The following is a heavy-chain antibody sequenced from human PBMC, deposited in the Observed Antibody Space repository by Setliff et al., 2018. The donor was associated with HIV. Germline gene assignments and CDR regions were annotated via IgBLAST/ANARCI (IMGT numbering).Heavy chain of an antibody. CDR1: GGTFSSYA. Sequence: SVKVSCKASGGTFSSYAISWVRQAPGQGLEWMGGIIPILGIANYAQKFQGRVTITADKSTSTANMELSSLRSEDTAVYYCASPFGVVTLNYYYYMDVWGKGTTVTVSS. CDR2: IIPILGIA. CDR3: ASPFGVVTLNYYYYMDV. D-gene: IGHD3-3*01. J-gene: IGHJ6*03. V-gene: IGHV1-69*10.